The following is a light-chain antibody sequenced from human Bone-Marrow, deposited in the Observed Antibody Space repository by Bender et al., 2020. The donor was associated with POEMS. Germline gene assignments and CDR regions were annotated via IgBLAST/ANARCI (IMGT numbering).Light chain of an antibody. J-gene: IGLJ3*02. CDR1: SSNIGAHA. V-gene: IGLV1-44*01. Sequence: QSVLTQPPSASGTPGQRVTISCSGGSSNIGAHAVNWYQHLPGTAPKLPFYSSHRRPSEVPDRFSGSRSGTSASLAISGLQSEDEADYYCAVWDDSLNGWVFGGGTKLTVL. CDR3: AVWDDSLNGWV. CDR2: SSH.